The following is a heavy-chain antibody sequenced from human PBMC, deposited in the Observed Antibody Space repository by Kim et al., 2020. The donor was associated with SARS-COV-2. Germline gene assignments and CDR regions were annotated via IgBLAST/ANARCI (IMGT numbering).Heavy chain of an antibody. CDR3: ARGFLGYSLQFEP. J-gene: IGHJ5*02. V-gene: IGHV1-2*06. CDR1: GYNFTAYY. CDR2: INPYSGGT. Sequence: ASVKVSCEASGYNFTAYYMHWVRQAPGQGLEWMGRINPYSGGTKSAQKFQGRVTMTRDTSISTAYMELSRLRSDDTAVYYRARGFLGYSLQFEPWGHGTLVTVSS. D-gene: IGHD2-15*01.